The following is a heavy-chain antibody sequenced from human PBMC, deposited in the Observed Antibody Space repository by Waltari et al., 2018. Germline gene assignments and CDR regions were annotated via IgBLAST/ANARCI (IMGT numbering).Heavy chain of an antibody. Sequence: QVQLEQPGAEVEKPGASVKVPCKASGYTFTGHYIHWVRQAPGQGLEWMGWINPKSGATNYAQKFLGRVTMTRTTSISTAYMELSRLTSDDTAIYYCARDFSDILTGPADYWGQGTLVTVSS. CDR2: INPKSGAT. CDR3: ARDFSDILTGPADY. CDR1: GYTFTGHY. J-gene: IGHJ4*02. V-gene: IGHV1-2*02. D-gene: IGHD3-9*01.